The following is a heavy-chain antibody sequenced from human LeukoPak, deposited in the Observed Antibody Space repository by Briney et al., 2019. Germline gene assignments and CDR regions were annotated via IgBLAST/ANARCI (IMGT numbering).Heavy chain of an antibody. CDR3: ARGEASAVLDY. CDR2: ISSSTGAM. J-gene: IGHJ4*02. V-gene: IGHV3-48*02. D-gene: IGHD6-13*01. Sequence: GGSLRLSCAASGFTFTAYSMNWVRQAPGKGLEWLSCISSSTGAMNYTDSVKGRFTISRDKAKKSVFLQMNGLRDEDTAVYYCARGEASAVLDYWGQGTRVTVSS. CDR1: GFTFTAYS.